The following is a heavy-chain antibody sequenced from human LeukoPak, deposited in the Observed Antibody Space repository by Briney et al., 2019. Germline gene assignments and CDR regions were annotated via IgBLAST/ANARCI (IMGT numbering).Heavy chain of an antibody. CDR2: IYHSGST. V-gene: IGHV4-38-2*02. CDR1: GYSISSGYY. J-gene: IGHJ4*02. CDR3: ARCSGTSYDSSGYLDY. Sequence: SETLSLTCTASGYSISSGYYWGWIRQSPGKGLEWIGTIYHSGSTYYNPSLKSRVTISVDTSKNQFSLKLSSVTAADTAVYYCARCSGTSYDSSGYLDYWGQGTLVTVSS. D-gene: IGHD3-22*01.